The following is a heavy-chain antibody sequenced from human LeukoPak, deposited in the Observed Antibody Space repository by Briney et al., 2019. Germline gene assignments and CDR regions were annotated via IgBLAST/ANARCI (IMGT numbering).Heavy chain of an antibody. V-gene: IGHV1-46*01. CDR2: INPSGGST. CDR1: GYTFTSYY. CDR3: ARDLWFGEYPTYYFDY. J-gene: IGHJ4*02. D-gene: IGHD3-10*01. Sequence: ASVKVSCKASGYTFTSYYMHWVRQAPGQGLEWMGIINPSGGSTSYAQKFQGRVTMTRDTSTSTVYMELSSLRSEDTAVYYCARDLWFGEYPTYYFDYWGQGTLVTVSS.